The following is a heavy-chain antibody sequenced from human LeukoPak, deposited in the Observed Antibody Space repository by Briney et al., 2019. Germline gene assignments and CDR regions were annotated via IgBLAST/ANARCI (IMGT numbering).Heavy chain of an antibody. J-gene: IGHJ4*02. V-gene: IGHV7-4-1*02. CDR2: INTNTGNP. CDR1: GYTFTSYA. D-gene: IGHD3-9*01. Sequence: GASVKVSCKASGYTFTSYARNWVRQAPGQGLEWMGWINTNTGNPTYAQGFTGRFVFSLDTSVSTAYLQISSLKAEDTAVYYCARGGTNYDILTGFTRNWGQGTLVTVSS. CDR3: ARGGTNYDILTGFTRN.